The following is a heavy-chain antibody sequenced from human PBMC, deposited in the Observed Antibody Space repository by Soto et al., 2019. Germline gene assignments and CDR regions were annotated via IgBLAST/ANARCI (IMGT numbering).Heavy chain of an antibody. V-gene: IGHV4-39*01. D-gene: IGHD2-2*01. CDR3: VRRTYSSSPFDP. CDR1: GGSISSSAYY. J-gene: IGHJ5*02. Sequence: LQLPESGPGLVKPSETLSLTCTVSGGSISSSAYYWGWIRQPPGKGLEWIGSVYYTGTTYYNPSLKSRVTISVETSKNQFSLNLNSVTAADTAVYYCVRRTYSSSPFDPWGQGTLVTVSS. CDR2: VYYTGTT.